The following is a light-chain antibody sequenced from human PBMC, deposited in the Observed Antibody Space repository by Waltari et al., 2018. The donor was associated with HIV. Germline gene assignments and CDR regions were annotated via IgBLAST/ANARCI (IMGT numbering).Light chain of an antibody. Sequence: SFDLTQPPSLSVSPGQTARITCPGDVLPNQYVSWYRLKPGQAPINLIYKDKERPSGIPERISASTSGTTVTLTISGAQAEDEADYYCSSTDSSGTVVFGGGTRLTVL. V-gene: IGLV3-25*03. J-gene: IGLJ2*01. CDR2: KDK. CDR1: VLPNQY. CDR3: SSTDSSGTVV.